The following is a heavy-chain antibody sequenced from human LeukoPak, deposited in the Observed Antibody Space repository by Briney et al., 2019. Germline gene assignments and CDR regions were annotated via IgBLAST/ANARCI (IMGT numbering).Heavy chain of an antibody. Sequence: ASVKVSCKASGYTFTGYYMHWVRQAPGQGLEWMGWINPNSGGTNYAQKFQGRVTMTRDTSISTDYMQLSRLRFDDTAVYHCARSPHILTGENFDYWGQGTLLTVSS. V-gene: IGHV1-2*02. CDR2: INPNSGGT. D-gene: IGHD3-9*01. CDR3: ARSPHILTGENFDY. J-gene: IGHJ4*02. CDR1: GYTFTGYY.